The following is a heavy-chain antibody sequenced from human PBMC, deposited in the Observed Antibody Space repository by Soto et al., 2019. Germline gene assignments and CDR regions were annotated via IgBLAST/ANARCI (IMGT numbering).Heavy chain of an antibody. D-gene: IGHD3-3*01. J-gene: IGHJ4*02. CDR2: IYDSGST. CDR3: ARYYDFWGGHFDY. V-gene: IGHV4-61*01. CDR1: GGSVSSGTYY. Sequence: QVQLQESGPGLVKPSETLSLTCTVSGGSVSSGTYYWSWIRQPPGKGLERIGHIYDSGSTNYNPSLETRVXXSXDXXKNQFSLKLSSVTAADTAVYYCARYYDFWGGHFDYWGQGTLVTVSS.